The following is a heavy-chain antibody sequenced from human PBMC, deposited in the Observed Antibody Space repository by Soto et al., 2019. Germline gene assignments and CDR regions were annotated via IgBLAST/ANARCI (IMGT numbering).Heavy chain of an antibody. D-gene: IGHD2-8*02. CDR2: ISGSGSAT. V-gene: IGHV3-23*01. Sequence: EVQLLESGGSLVQPGGSLRLSCAASGFSFSTYAMGWVRQAPGKGLEWVSAISGSGSATYYADPVKGRFTISRDNSKDPLYLQMNSLRAGDKAVLHWWEDNQGTGAKVDYDSWGQGSLVTVSS. J-gene: IGHJ4*02. CDR1: GFSFSTYA. CDR3: WEDNQGTGAKVDYDS.